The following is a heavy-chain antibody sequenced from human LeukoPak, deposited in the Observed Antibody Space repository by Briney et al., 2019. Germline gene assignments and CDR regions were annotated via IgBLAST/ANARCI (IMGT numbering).Heavy chain of an antibody. D-gene: IGHD4-23*01. CDR1: GGSISSSSYY. Sequence: SETLSLTCTVSGGSISSSSYYWGWIRQPPGKGLEWIGSIYYSGSTYYNPSLKSRVTISVDTSKNQFSLKLSSVTAADTAVYYCARRFVTPYYYYYMDVWGKGTTVTVSS. V-gene: IGHV4-39*07. CDR3: ARRFVTPYYYYYMDV. J-gene: IGHJ6*03. CDR2: IYYSGST.